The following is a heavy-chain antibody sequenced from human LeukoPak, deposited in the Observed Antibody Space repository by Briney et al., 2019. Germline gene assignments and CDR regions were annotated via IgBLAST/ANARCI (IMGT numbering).Heavy chain of an antibody. CDR1: GYTFTSYG. CDR3: ARDHMVIVVVPAAMSFDY. J-gene: IGHJ4*02. D-gene: IGHD2-2*01. V-gene: IGHV1-18*01. Sequence: ASVKVSCKASGYTFTSYGISWVRQAPGQGVEWMGWISAYNGNTNYAQKLQGRVTMTTDTSTSTAYMELRSLRSDDTAVYYCARDHMVIVVVPAAMSFDYWGQGTLVTVSS. CDR2: ISAYNGNT.